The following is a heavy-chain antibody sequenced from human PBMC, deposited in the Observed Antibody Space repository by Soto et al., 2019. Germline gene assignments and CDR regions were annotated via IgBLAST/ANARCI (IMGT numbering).Heavy chain of an antibody. CDR3: ARTSPMVRVVITV. D-gene: IGHD3-10*01. J-gene: IGHJ6*02. Sequence: GPVKVSCKASGYTITSYGIRWVRQAPGQGLEWMGWISAYNGNTNYAQKLQGRVTMTTDTSTSTAYMELRSLRSDDTAVYYCARTSPMVRVVITVLGQGTTVTVSS. CDR1: GYTITSYG. CDR2: ISAYNGNT. V-gene: IGHV1-18*01.